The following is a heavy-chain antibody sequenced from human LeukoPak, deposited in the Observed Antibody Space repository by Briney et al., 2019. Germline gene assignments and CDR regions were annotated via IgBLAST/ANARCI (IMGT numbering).Heavy chain of an antibody. CDR3: ARHDSPCWGGSCDYYGMDV. J-gene: IGHJ6*02. CDR2: TYYTSKWYN. V-gene: IGHV6-1*01. CDR1: GDSVSSNSAT. Sequence: SQTLSLTCAISGDSVSSNSATWTWIRQSPSRGLEWLGRTYYTSKWYNDYAVSVKSRITINPDTSKNQFSLQLNSVTAADTAVYYCARHDSPCWGGSCDYYGMDVWGQGTTVTVSS. D-gene: IGHD2-15*01.